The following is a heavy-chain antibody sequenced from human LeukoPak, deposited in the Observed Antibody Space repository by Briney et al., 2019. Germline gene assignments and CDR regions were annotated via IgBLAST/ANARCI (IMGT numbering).Heavy chain of an antibody. D-gene: IGHD6-19*01. CDR3: ARDFGTTGWHTFDY. J-gene: IGHJ4*02. V-gene: IGHV6-1*01. Sequence: SQTLSLTCVVSGDSVSSKNGAWNWIRQSPSRGLEWLGRTYYRSKWYNDYAESMEGRMTISQDTSKNQYSLHLNSVTPDDAAVYYCARDFGTTGWHTFDYWGQGTLVTVSS. CDR2: TYYRSKWYN. CDR1: GDSVSSKNGA.